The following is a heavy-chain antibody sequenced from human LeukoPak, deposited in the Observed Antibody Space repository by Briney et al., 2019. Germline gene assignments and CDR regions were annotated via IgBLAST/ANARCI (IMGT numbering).Heavy chain of an antibody. V-gene: IGHV3-15*01. CDR2: IKSKTDGGTT. CDR1: GFTFCNAW. D-gene: IGHD3-10*01. CDR3: TTVLLWFGELIG. J-gene: IGHJ4*02. Sequence: PGGSLRLSCAASGFTFCNAWMSWFRQAPGKGREWVSRIKSKTDGGTTDYAAPVKGRFTISRDDSKNTLYLQMNSLKTEDTAVYYCTTVLLWFGELIGWGQGTLVTVSS.